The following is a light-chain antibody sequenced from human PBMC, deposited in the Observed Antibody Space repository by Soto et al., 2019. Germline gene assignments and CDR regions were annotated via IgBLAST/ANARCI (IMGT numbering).Light chain of an antibody. J-gene: IGLJ1*01. CDR2: EVS. Sequence: QSALTQPASVSGSPGQSVTISCTGTSSDVGGYKYVSWYQQHPGKVPKLMIFEVSNRPSGVSHRFSGSKSANTASLTISGLLAEDEAIYYCISYAGSSTLVFGTGTKVTVL. CDR3: ISYAGSSTLV. V-gene: IGLV2-14*01. CDR1: SSDVGGYKY.